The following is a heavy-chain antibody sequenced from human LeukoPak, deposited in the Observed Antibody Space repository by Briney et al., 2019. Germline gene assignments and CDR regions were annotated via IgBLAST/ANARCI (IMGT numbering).Heavy chain of an antibody. CDR3: ARASRLRYFDWLFDY. Sequence: SETLSLTCTVSGGSISSSSYYWGWIRQPPGKGLEWIGSIYYSGSTYYNPSLKSRVTISVDTSKNQFSLKLSSVTAADTAVYYCARASRLRYFDWLFDYWGQGTLVTVSS. J-gene: IGHJ4*02. CDR1: GGSISSSSYY. CDR2: IYYSGST. V-gene: IGHV4-39*07. D-gene: IGHD3-9*01.